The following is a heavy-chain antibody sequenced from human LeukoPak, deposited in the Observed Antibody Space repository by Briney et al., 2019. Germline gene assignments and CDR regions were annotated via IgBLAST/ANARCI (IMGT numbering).Heavy chain of an antibody. CDR2: INHSGST. Sequence: SQTLSLTCTVSGGSISSGDYYWSWIRQSPGKGLEWIGEINHSGSTNYNPSLKSRVTISVDTSKNQFSLKLSSVTAADTAVYYCARGRWELLKYFDYWGQGTLVAVSS. CDR1: GGSISSGDYY. J-gene: IGHJ4*02. V-gene: IGHV4-30-2*06. D-gene: IGHD1-26*01. CDR3: ARGRWELLKYFDY.